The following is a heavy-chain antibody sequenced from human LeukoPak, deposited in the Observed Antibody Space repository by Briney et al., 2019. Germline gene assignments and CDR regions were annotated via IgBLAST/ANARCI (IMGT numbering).Heavy chain of an antibody. CDR3: AKDLIGSSGWLYYFDY. J-gene: IGHJ4*02. D-gene: IGHD6-19*01. CDR1: GFTFSSYW. CDR2: IKEDGSEK. V-gene: IGHV3-7*01. Sequence: QPGGSLRLSCAASGFTFSSYWMSWVRQAPGKGLEWVAKIKEDGSEKYYVDSVRGRFTIPRDNAKNSVYLQMNSLRAEDTAVYYCAKDLIGSSGWLYYFDYWGQGTLVTVSS.